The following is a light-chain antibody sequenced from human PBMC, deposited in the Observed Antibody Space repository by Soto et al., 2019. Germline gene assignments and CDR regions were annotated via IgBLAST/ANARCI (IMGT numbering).Light chain of an antibody. J-gene: IGKJ1*01. Sequence: DIQMTQSPSSLSASVGDRVTLTCRASQDVNTYLQWYQQKPGKAPKLLISSTSNLQNGVPSRFSGRGSETEFTFTISSLQAEDFATYYWQQSYSTPGTFGQGTKVEIK. CDR2: STS. CDR1: QDVNTY. CDR3: QQSYSTPGT. V-gene: IGKV1-39*01.